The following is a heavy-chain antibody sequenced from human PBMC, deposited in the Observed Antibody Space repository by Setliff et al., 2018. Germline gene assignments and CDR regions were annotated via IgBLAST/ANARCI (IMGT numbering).Heavy chain of an antibody. J-gene: IGHJ4*02. CDR3: ARSENCFSTHCSPYDY. CDR2: IKSDGTST. CDR1: GFTFYNYW. Sequence: HPGGSLRLSCAASGFTFYNYWMHWVRQAPGKGLVWVSRIKSDGTSTSYADSVKGRFTISRDNAKNSLYLQMNSLRAEDTATYYCARSENCFSTHCSPYDYWGQGTLVTVSS. V-gene: IGHV3-74*01. D-gene: IGHD2-2*01.